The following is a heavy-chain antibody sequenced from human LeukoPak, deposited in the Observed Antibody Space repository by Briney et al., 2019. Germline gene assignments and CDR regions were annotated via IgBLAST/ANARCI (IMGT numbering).Heavy chain of an antibody. CDR1: GFTFSSYA. D-gene: IGHD3-9*01. J-gene: IGHJ4*02. CDR2: ISYDGSNK. Sequence: PGGSLRLSCAASGFTFSSYAMHWVRQAPGKGLEWVAVISYDGSNKYYADSVKGRFTISRDNSKNTLYLQMDSLRAEDTAVYYCARGNYDILTGYFDYWGQGTLVTVSS. V-gene: IGHV3-30-3*01. CDR3: ARGNYDILTGYFDY.